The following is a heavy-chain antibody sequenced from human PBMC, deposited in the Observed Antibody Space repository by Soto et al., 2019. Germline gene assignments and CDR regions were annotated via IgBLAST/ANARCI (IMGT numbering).Heavy chain of an antibody. D-gene: IGHD1-7*01. CDR3: ARAGRQLELRGRPSRGVDY. Sequence: QVQLVESGGGVVQPGRSLRLSCAASGFTFSSYGMHWVRQAPGKGLEWVAVIWYDGSNKYYADSVKGRFTISRDNSKNTLYLQMNSLRAEDTAVYYCARAGRQLELRGRPSRGVDYWGQGTLVTVSS. CDR2: IWYDGSNK. V-gene: IGHV3-33*01. J-gene: IGHJ4*02. CDR1: GFTFSSYG.